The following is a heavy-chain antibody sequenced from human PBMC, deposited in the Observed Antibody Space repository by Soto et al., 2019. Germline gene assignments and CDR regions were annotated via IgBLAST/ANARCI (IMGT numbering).Heavy chain of an antibody. J-gene: IGHJ3*02. CDR3: AKDGGVRGVMDAFDI. CDR1: GYTFTSYD. D-gene: IGHD3-10*01. CDR2: MNPNSGNT. V-gene: IGHV1-8*01. Sequence: ASVKVSCKASGYTFTSYDINWVRQATGQGLEWMGWMNPNSGNTGYAQKFQGRVTMTRNTSISTAYMELSRLRSEDTAVYYCAKDGGVRGVMDAFDIWGQGTMVTVSS.